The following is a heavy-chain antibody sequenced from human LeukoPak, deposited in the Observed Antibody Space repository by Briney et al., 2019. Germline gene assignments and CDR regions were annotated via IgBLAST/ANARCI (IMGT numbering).Heavy chain of an antibody. J-gene: IGHJ4*02. Sequence: GGSLRLSCAASGFTFSSYAMSWVRQAPGKGLEWVSAISGSGGSTYYADSVKGRFTISRDNPKNTLYLQMNSLRAEDTAVYYCGRNYDYVWGSRRYFDYWGQGTLVTVSS. D-gene: IGHD3-16*01. CDR1: GFTFSSYA. CDR2: ISGSGGST. CDR3: GRNYDYVWGSRRYFDY. V-gene: IGHV3-23*01.